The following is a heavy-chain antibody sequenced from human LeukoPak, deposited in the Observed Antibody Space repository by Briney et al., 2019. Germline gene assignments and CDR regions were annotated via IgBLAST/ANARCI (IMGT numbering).Heavy chain of an antibody. CDR2: IYYSGST. V-gene: IGHV4-31*03. CDR1: GGSISSGGYY. Sequence: KSSQTLSVTCTVSGGSISSGGYYWSWIRQHPGKGLEWIGYIYYSGSTYYNPSLKSRVTISVDTSKNQFSLKLSSVTAADTAVYYCARDREDYGNLHYYGMDVWGQGTTVTVSS. CDR3: ARDREDYGNLHYYGMDV. D-gene: IGHD4-4*01. J-gene: IGHJ6*02.